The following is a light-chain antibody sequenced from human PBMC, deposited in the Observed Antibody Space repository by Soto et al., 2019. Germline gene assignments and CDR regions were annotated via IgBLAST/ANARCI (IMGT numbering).Light chain of an antibody. Sequence: EIVLTQSPDTLSLSPGERATLSCRASQSVTNNYLAWYQQKLGQTPRVLIYGASYRATAIPDRFSGSGSGTDFTLTISRLEPEDFAVYYCQQYGRSPFTFGQGTRLEIK. CDR1: QSVTNNY. V-gene: IGKV3-20*01. CDR3: QQYGRSPFT. J-gene: IGKJ5*01. CDR2: GAS.